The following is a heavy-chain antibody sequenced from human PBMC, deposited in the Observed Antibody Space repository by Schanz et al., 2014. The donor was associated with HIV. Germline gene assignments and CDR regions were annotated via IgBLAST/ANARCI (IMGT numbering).Heavy chain of an antibody. V-gene: IGHV3-33*01. CDR2: IWYDGSNK. CDR3: ARGSGPYYYYYGMDV. D-gene: IGHD2-15*01. J-gene: IGHJ6*02. Sequence: QVQLVESGGGVVQPGRSLRLSCAASGFIFSDYGMHWARQAPGKGLEWVAVIWYDGSNKYYADSVKGRFTISRDNSKNTLYLQMNSLRAEDTAVYYCARGSGPYYYYYGMDVWGQGTTVTVSS. CDR1: GFIFSDYG.